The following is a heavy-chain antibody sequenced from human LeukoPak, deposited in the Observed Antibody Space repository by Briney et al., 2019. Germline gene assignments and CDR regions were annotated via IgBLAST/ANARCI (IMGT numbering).Heavy chain of an antibody. CDR2: INPNSGGT. V-gene: IGHV1-2*06. J-gene: IGHJ4*02. Sequence: ASVKVSCKASGYTFTGYYMHWVRQAPGQGLEWIGRINPNSGGTNYAQKFQGRVTMTRDTSISTAYMELSRLRSDDTAVYYCARGGGLRYFDWLTDYWGQGTLVTVSS. CDR1: GYTFTGYY. D-gene: IGHD3-9*01. CDR3: ARGGGLRYFDWLTDY.